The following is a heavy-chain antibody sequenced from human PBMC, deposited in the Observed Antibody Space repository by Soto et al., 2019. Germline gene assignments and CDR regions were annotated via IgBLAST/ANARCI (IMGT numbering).Heavy chain of an antibody. CDR1: GYTFTSYT. Sequence: ASVNVSGKPSGYTFTSYTMHWGRQAPGQRLEWMGWINAGNGNTKYSQKFQGRVTITRDTSASTAYMELSSLRSEDTAVYYCARDSNAYYGMDVWGQGTTVTVSS. V-gene: IGHV1-3*01. CDR3: ARDSNAYYGMDV. CDR2: INAGNGNT. D-gene: IGHD3-3*02. J-gene: IGHJ6*02.